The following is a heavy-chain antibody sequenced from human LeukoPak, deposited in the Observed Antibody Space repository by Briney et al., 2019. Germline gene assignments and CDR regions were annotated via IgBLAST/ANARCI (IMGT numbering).Heavy chain of an antibody. CDR1: GGSFSVYY. D-gene: IGHD3-22*01. CDR3: ARFPPAQYYYDSSGYSNWFDP. Sequence: PSETLTLTCAVYGGSFSVYYWSWIRQPPGKGLEWIGEINHSGGTNYNPSLKSRVTISVDTSKNQFSLKLSSVTAADTAVYYCARFPPAQYYYDSSGYSNWFDPWGQGTLVTVSS. J-gene: IGHJ5*02. V-gene: IGHV4-34*01. CDR2: INHSGGT.